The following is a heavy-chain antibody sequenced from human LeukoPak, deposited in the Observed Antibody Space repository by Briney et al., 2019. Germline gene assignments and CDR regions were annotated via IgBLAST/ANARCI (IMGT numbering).Heavy chain of an antibody. CDR1: GGTFSSYA. D-gene: IGHD3-10*01. Sequence: SVKVSCKASGGTFSSYAISWVRQAPGQGLEWMGGIIPIFGTANYAQKFQGRVTITADESTSTAYMELSSLRSEDTAVYYCARDRTITMVRGKLNWFDPWGQGTLVTVSS. J-gene: IGHJ5*02. CDR3: ARDRTITMVRGKLNWFDP. V-gene: IGHV1-69*13. CDR2: IIPIFGTA.